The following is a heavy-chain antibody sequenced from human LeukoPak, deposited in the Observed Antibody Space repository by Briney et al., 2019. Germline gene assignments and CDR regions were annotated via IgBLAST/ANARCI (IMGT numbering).Heavy chain of an antibody. CDR2: MNPNSGNT. D-gene: IGHD3-3*01. CDR3: ARITIFGVVTPPYYGMDV. CDR1: GYAFTSYD. Sequence: ASVKVSCKASGYAFTSYDINWVRPATGQGLAWMGWMNPNSGNTGYAQKFQGRVTMTRNTSISTAYMELSSLRSEDTAVYYCARITIFGVVTPPYYGMDVWGQGTTVTVSS. V-gene: IGHV1-8*01. J-gene: IGHJ6*02.